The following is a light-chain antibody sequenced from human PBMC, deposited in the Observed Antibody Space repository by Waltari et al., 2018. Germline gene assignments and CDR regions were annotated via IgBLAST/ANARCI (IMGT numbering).Light chain of an antibody. V-gene: IGKV1-8*01. J-gene: IGKJ5*01. CDR2: AAS. CDR1: QGISSY. Sequence: AIRITQSPSSLSASTGDRVTITCRASQGISSYLAWYQQKPGKAPKLRIYAASTLQSGVPSSFSGSGSGTDFTLTISCLQSEDFATYYCQQYYSYPITFVQVTRLEIK. CDR3: QQYYSYPIT.